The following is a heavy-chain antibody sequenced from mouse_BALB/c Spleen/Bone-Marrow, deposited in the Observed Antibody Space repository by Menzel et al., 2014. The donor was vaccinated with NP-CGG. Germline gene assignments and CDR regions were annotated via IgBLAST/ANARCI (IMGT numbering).Heavy chain of an antibody. CDR3: ARNFYGSSYFDY. Sequence: QVQLQQPGPELVRPGVSVKLSCKGSGYTFTAYAMHWVTQSHAKSLEWIGLISTYSGNTHYNQNFKGKATMTVDKSSSTAYMELARLTSEDSAIYYCARNFYGSSYFDYGGQGTTLTVSS. CDR1: GYTFTAYA. V-gene: IGHV1-67*01. J-gene: IGHJ2*01. CDR2: ISTYSGNT. D-gene: IGHD1-1*01.